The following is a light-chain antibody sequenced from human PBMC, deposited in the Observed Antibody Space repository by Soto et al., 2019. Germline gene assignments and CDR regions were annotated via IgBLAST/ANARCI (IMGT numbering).Light chain of an antibody. CDR1: QSVSSNY. V-gene: IGKV3-20*01. CDR2: GTS. J-gene: IGKJ3*01. Sequence: EIVLSQSPGTLSLSPGERATLACRASQSVSSNYLAWYQQKPGQAPRLLIYGTSSRATGIPDRFSGSGSGTDFTLTTSRLEPEDFAVYYCQQYASSVFTFGPGTKVDIK. CDR3: QQYASSVFT.